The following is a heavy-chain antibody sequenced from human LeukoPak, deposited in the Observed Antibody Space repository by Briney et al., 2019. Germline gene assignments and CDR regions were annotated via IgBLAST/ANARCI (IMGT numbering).Heavy chain of an antibody. V-gene: IGHV3-7*01. CDR1: GFTFSDYW. CDR3: ARALWEPYFDY. CDR2: IKQDGSEK. Sequence: GGSLRLSCAASGFTFSDYWMSWVRQAPGKGLEWVANIKQDGSEKYYVDSVKGRFTISRDNAKNSLYLQMNSLRAEDTAVYYCARALWEPYFDYWGQGTLVTVSS. J-gene: IGHJ4*02. D-gene: IGHD1-26*01.